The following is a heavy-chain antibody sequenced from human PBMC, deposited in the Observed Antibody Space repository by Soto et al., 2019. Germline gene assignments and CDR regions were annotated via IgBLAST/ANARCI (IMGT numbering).Heavy chain of an antibody. J-gene: IGHJ5*02. Sequence: EVQLVESGGGLVKPGGSLRLSCAAAGFSFSSYSMNWVRQAPGKGLEWVSSISSSSSGIYYADSVKGRFTISRDNAKNSLYLEMNSLRAEDTAVYYCARDNYDYVWGSYRSNWFDPWGQGTLVTVSS. CDR3: ARDNYDYVWGSYRSNWFDP. CDR2: ISSSSSGI. V-gene: IGHV3-21*01. D-gene: IGHD3-16*02. CDR1: GFSFSSYS.